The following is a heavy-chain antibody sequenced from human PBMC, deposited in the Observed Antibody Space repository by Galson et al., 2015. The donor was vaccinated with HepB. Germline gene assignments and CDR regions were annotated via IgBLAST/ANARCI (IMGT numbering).Heavy chain of an antibody. CDR2: IWYDGSNK. CDR3: ARIGAAGGTRGGMDV. D-gene: IGHD6-13*01. Sequence: SLRLSCAASGFTFSSYGMHWVRQAPGKGLEWVAVIWYDGSNKYYADSVKGRFTISRDNSKNTLYLQMNSLRAEDTAVYYCARIGAAGGTRGGMDVWGQGTTVTVSS. J-gene: IGHJ6*02. V-gene: IGHV3-33*01. CDR1: GFTFSSYG.